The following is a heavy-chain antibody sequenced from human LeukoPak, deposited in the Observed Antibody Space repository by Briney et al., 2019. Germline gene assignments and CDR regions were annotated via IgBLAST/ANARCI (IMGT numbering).Heavy chain of an antibody. CDR2: IVVGSGNT. D-gene: IGHD5-24*01. CDR1: GFTFTSSA. CDR3: AAAEMATIRYDY. Sequence: SVKVSCKASGFTFTSSAVQWVRQAHGQRLEWIGWIVVGSGNTNYAQKFQERVTITRDMSTSTAYMELSSLRSEDTAVYYCAAAEMATIRYDYWGQGTLVTVSS. V-gene: IGHV1-58*01. J-gene: IGHJ4*02.